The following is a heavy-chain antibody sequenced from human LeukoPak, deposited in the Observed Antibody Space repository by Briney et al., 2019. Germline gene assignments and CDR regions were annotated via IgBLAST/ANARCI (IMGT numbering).Heavy chain of an antibody. Sequence: ASVKVSCKASGYTFTCYYMHWVRQAPGQGLEWMGWINPNSGGTNYAQKFQGRVTMTRDTSISTAYMELSRLRSDDTAVYYCALGIVVVPAAIKGGNWFDPWGQGTLVTVSS. J-gene: IGHJ5*02. V-gene: IGHV1-2*02. CDR2: INPNSGGT. CDR3: ALGIVVVPAAIKGGNWFDP. D-gene: IGHD2-2*02. CDR1: GYTFTCYY.